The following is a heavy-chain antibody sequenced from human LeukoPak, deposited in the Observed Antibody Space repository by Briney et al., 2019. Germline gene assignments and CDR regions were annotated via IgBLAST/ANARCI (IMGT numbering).Heavy chain of an antibody. J-gene: IGHJ3*02. CDR2: ISSSSSYM. CDR3: AREGRGDSSSSVGAFDI. D-gene: IGHD6-6*01. V-gene: IGHV3-21*01. Sequence: GGSLRLSCAASGFTFSSFSMNWVRQAPGKGLEWVSSISSSSSYMYYADSVKGRFTISRDNAKNSLYLQMNSLRAEDTAVYYCAREGRGDSSSSVGAFDIWGQGTMVTVSS. CDR1: GFTFSSFS.